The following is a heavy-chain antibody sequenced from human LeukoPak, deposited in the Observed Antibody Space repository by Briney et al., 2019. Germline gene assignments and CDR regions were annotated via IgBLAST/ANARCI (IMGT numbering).Heavy chain of an antibody. Sequence: GGSLRLSCAASGFTFSNYAMSWVRQAPGKGLEWVSAISCSGGSTYYADSVKGRFTISRDNAKNTLYLQMNSLRAEDTALYYCARDGRVGATGFDYWGQGTLVTVSS. J-gene: IGHJ4*02. D-gene: IGHD1-26*01. CDR1: GFTFSNYA. CDR2: ISCSGGST. V-gene: IGHV3-23*01. CDR3: ARDGRVGATGFDY.